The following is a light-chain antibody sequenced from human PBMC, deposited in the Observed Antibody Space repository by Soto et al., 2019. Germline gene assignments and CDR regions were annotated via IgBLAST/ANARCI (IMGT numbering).Light chain of an antibody. V-gene: IGKV3-15*01. CDR3: QQYNNWPPIT. CDR1: QSVSIK. Sequence: VMTEAPSTLSVSPLERATLSCRASQSVSIKLAWYQQKPGQAPRLLIYDTSTRATGIPARFSGSGSGTEFTLTISSLQSEDFAVYYCQQYNNWPPITFGQGTRLEI. CDR2: DTS. J-gene: IGKJ5*01.